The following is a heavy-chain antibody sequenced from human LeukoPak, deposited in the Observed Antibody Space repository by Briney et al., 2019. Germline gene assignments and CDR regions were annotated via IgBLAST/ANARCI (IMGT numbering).Heavy chain of an antibody. J-gene: IGHJ4*02. Sequence: PGGSLRLSCAASGFTFSSYWMSWVRQAPGKGLEWVANIKQDGSEKYYVDSVKGRFTISRDNAKNSLYLQMNSLRAEDTAVYYCARGPRYYGSGSYYHLDYWGQGTLVTVSS. CDR1: GFTFSSYW. CDR3: ARGPRYYGSGSYYHLDY. D-gene: IGHD3-10*01. V-gene: IGHV3-7*03. CDR2: IKQDGSEK.